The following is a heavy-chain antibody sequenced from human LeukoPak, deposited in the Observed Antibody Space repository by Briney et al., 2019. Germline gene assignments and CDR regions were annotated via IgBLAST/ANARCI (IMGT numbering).Heavy chain of an antibody. CDR1: GFTFSTYS. Sequence: GRSLRLSCAASGFTFSTYSMHWVRQAPEKGLEWVASIKHDGSEKYYVDSVRGRFTISRDNTMNSLYLQMSSLRAEDTAVYYCATDRGWRTSGYYLYYFEYWGQGTLVTYSS. CDR3: ATDRGWRTSGYYLYYFEY. V-gene: IGHV3-7*01. CDR2: IKHDGSEK. J-gene: IGHJ4*02. D-gene: IGHD3-3*01.